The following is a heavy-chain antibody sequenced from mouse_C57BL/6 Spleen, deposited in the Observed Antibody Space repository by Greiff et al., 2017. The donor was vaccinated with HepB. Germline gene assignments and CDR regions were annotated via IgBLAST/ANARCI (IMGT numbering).Heavy chain of an antibody. J-gene: IGHJ2*01. CDR1: GYTFTTYP. CDR3: ARSGYDGYYGFDY. CDR2: FHPYNDDT. V-gene: IGHV1-47*01. Sequence: QVQLKESGAELVKPGASVKMSCKASGYTFTTYPIEWMKQNHGKSLEWIGNFHPYNDDTKYNEKFKGKATLTVEKSSSTVYLELSRLPSDDSAVYYCARSGYDGYYGFDYWGQGTTLTVSS. D-gene: IGHD2-3*01.